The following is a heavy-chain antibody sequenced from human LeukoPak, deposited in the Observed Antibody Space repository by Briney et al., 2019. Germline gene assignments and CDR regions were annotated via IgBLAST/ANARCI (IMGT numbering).Heavy chain of an antibody. Sequence: SGGSLRLSCAASGFTFSSYAMSWVRQAPGKGLEWVSAISGSGGSTYYADSVKGRFTISRDNSKNTLYLQMNSLRAEDTAVYYCAKDGLRGVINYFDYWGQGTLVTVSS. CDR2: ISGSGGST. CDR3: AKDGLRGVINYFDY. D-gene: IGHD3-10*01. CDR1: GFTFSSYA. V-gene: IGHV3-23*01. J-gene: IGHJ4*02.